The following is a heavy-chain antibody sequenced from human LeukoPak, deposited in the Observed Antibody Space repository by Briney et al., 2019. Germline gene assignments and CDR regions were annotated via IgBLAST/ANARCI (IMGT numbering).Heavy chain of an antibody. CDR1: GGSFSSYY. D-gene: IGHD1-26*01. CDR3: ASSTGGLSFDY. J-gene: IGHJ4*02. V-gene: IGHV4-39*01. CDR2: IYYSGST. Sequence: SETLSLTCAVYGGSFSSYYWGWIRQPPGKGLEWIGSIYYSGSTYYNPSLKSRVTISVDTSKNQFSLKLSSVTAADTAVYYCASSTGGLSFDYWGQGTLVTVSS.